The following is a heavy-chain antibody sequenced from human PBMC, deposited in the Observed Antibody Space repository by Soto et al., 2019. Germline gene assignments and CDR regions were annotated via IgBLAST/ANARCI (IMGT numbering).Heavy chain of an antibody. V-gene: IGHV3-30-3*01. D-gene: IGHD3-9*01. CDR2: ILYDGGNK. CDR3: ARIDPTHDAFDV. J-gene: IGHJ3*01. CDR1: GFTFSSYA. Sequence: QVQLVESGGGVVQPGRSLRLSCAASGFTFSSYAMHWVRQAPGKGLEWVALILYDGGNKYYADSVKGRFTISRDNSKNTLYLQMNSLRAEDTAVYYCARIDPTHDAFDVWGQGTMVTVSS.